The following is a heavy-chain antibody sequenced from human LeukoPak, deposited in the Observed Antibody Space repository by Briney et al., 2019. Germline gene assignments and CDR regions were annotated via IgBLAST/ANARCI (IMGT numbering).Heavy chain of an antibody. CDR2: IDPNSGGT. J-gene: IGHJ2*01. V-gene: IGHV1-2*02. CDR1: GYTFTAHY. CDR3: ARGRGTTMVRGVITNYFDL. D-gene: IGHD3-10*01. Sequence: ASVKVSCRVSGYTFTAHYIHWVRQAPGQGLEWMGWIDPNSGGTNYAQKFLGSVTMTGDTSINTAFMELNRLRSDDTAIYYCARGRGTTMVRGVITNYFDLWGRGSLVTVSS.